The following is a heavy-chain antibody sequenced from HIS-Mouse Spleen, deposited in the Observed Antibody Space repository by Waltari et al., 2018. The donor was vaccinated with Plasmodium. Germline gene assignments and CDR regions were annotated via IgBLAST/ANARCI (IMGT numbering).Heavy chain of an antibody. V-gene: IGHV4-39*01. J-gene: IGHJ2*01. Sequence: QLQLQESGPGLVKPSETLSLTCTVSGGHLSSSSYYWGWIRQPPGKGLEWIGWIYLSGSTYYNPSLKSRVTISVDTSKNQFSLKLSSVTAADTAVYYCARQRSADWYFDLWGRGTLVTVSS. CDR3: ARQRSADWYFDL. CDR1: GGHLSSSSYY. CDR2: IYLSGST.